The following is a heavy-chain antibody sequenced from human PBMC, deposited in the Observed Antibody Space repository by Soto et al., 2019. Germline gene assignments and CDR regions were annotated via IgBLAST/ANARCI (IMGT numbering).Heavy chain of an antibody. CDR1: GFSVRSSQ. V-gene: IGHV3-53*01. CDR3: ANAPAIVLVPAALGGDY. CDR2: IFIDGTT. D-gene: IGHD2-2*01. Sequence: GGSLRLSCAASGFSVRSSQMSWVRQAPGKGLEWVSVIFIDGTTHYGVSVKGRFTISRDSARNTLYLQMNGLRVDDTAVYYCANAPAIVLVPAALGGDYWGQGTLVTVSS. J-gene: IGHJ4*02.